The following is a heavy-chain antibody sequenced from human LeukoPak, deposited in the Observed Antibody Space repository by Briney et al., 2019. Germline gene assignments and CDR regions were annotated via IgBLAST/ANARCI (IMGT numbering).Heavy chain of an antibody. Sequence: ASVKVSCKASGYTFTGYYMHWVRQAPGQGLEWMGWINPNSGGTNYAQKFQGKVTMTRDTSISTAYMELSSLRSEDTAVYYCARSSTYYDFWSGSYNWFDPWGQGTLVTVSS. J-gene: IGHJ5*02. CDR3: ARSSTYYDFWSGSYNWFDP. V-gene: IGHV1-2*02. CDR2: INPNSGGT. CDR1: GYTFTGYY. D-gene: IGHD3-3*01.